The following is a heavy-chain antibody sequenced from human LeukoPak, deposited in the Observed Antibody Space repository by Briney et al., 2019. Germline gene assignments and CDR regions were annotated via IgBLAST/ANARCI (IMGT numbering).Heavy chain of an antibody. Sequence: GGSLRLSCAASGFTFSTYGMNWARQAPGKGLEWVSSISSSSSYIYYADSVKGRFTISRDNAKNSLYLQLNSLRAEDTAVYYCARDSGVRGVIPPVDYWGQGTLVTVSS. CDR1: GFTFSTYG. CDR2: ISSSSSYI. CDR3: ARDSGVRGVIPPVDY. V-gene: IGHV3-21*01. J-gene: IGHJ4*02. D-gene: IGHD3-10*01.